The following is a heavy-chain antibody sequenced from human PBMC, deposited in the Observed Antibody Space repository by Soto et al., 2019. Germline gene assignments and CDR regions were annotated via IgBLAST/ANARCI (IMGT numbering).Heavy chain of an antibody. J-gene: IGHJ4*02. Sequence: QITLKESGPTLVKPTQTLTLTCTFSGFSLSTSGVGVGWIRQPPGKALEWLALIYWDDDKRYSPSLKSRLTITKDTSKHQVVLTMTSMDPVDTATYSCAHSPYSSGLFDYWGQGTLVTVSS. CDR2: IYWDDDK. CDR1: GFSLSTSGVG. CDR3: AHSPYSSGLFDY. D-gene: IGHD6-19*01. V-gene: IGHV2-5*02.